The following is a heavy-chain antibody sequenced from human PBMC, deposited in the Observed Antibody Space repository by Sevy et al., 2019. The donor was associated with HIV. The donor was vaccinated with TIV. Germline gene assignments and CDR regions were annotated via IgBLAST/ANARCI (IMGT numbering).Heavy chain of an antibody. J-gene: IGHJ5*02. CDR3: ARSLGAGAGSYNWFGP. CDR1: GGSIGTYY. D-gene: IGHD3-16*01. Sequence: SETLSLTCTISGGSIGTYYWSWIRQSAGEGLEWIGRIHSSGTTDYNPSLKGRASLSLGTSKQQFSLNLRSLTVADTAMYYCARSLGAGAGSYNWFGPWGQGTLVTVSS. CDR2: IHSSGTT. V-gene: IGHV4-4*07.